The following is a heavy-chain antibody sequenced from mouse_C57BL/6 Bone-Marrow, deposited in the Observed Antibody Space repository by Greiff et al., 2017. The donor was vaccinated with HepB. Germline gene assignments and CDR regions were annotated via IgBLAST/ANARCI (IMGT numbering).Heavy chain of an antibody. V-gene: IGHV1-19*01. CDR3: ARRRYAMDY. CDR1: GYTFTDYY. J-gene: IGHJ4*01. Sequence: VQLQQSGPVLVKPGASVKMSCKASGYTFTDYYMNWVKQSHGKSLEWIGVINPYNGGTSYNQKFKSKATLTVDTSSSTAYMQLSSLTSEDSAVYYCARRRYAMDYWGQGTSVTVSS. CDR2: INPYNGGT.